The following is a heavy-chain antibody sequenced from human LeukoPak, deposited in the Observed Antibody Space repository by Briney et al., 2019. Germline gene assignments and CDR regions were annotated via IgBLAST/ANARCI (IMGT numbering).Heavy chain of an antibody. CDR3: AKDLGGTADY. CDR1: GFTFSSYG. D-gene: IGHD2-15*01. CDR2: IWYDGSNK. Sequence: PGGSLRLSCAASGFTFSSYGMHWVRQAPGKGMEWVAVIWYDGSNKYYADSVKGRFTISRDNSKNTLYLQMNSLRAEDTAVYYCAKDLGGTADYWGQETLVTVSS. V-gene: IGHV3-33*06. J-gene: IGHJ4*02.